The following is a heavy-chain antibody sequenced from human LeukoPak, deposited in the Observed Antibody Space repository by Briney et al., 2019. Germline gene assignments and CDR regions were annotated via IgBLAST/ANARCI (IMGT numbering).Heavy chain of an antibody. CDR2: INGEGGT. CDR1: GFTLSNYW. J-gene: IGHJ4*02. V-gene: IGHV3-74*01. Sequence: GGSLRLSCAASGFTLSNYWMQWVRQAPGKGLVWVSRINGEGGTSYADSVKGRFTISRDNAKNTVHLQMNSLRAEDTAVYYCARDLVYGSGSCGHWGQGTLVTVSS. CDR3: ARDLVYGSGSCGH. D-gene: IGHD3-10*01.